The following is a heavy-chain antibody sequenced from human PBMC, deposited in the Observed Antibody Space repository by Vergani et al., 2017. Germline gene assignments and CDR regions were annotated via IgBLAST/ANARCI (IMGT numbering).Heavy chain of an antibody. D-gene: IGHD6-6*01. V-gene: IGHV1-2*02. Sequence: QVQLVQSGAEVKKPGASVKVSCKASGYTFTGYYMHWVRQAPGQGLEWMGWINPNSGGTNYAQKFQGRVTMTTDTSTRTAYMELRSLRSDDTAVYYCARTYIAARFSLTIHAFDIWGQGTMVTVSS. CDR1: GYTFTGYY. CDR2: INPNSGGT. J-gene: IGHJ3*02. CDR3: ARTYIAARFSLTIHAFDI.